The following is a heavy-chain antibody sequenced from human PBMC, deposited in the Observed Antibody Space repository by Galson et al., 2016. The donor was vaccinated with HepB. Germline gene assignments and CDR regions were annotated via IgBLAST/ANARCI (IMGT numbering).Heavy chain of an antibody. Sequence: TLSLTCTVSGGSISPYYWSWIRQPPGKALEWLALIFWDDDKRYRPSLKSRLTITKDTSKNQVLLTVTNMDPVDTATYYCAHGNYYDGNTSKADFGIWGQGKMVTVSS. CDR3: AHGNYYDGNTSKADFGI. CDR1: GGSISPYYW. V-gene: IGHV2-5*08. D-gene: IGHD3-22*01. J-gene: IGHJ3*02. CDR2: IFWDDDK.